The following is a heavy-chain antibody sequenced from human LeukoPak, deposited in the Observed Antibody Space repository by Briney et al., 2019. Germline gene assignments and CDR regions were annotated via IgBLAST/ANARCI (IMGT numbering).Heavy chain of an antibody. CDR1: GFTFSSYA. J-gene: IGHJ4*02. D-gene: IGHD2-21*02. Sequence: GGSLRLSCAASGFTFSSYAMHWVRQAPGKGLEWVAVISYDGSNKYYADSVKGRFTVSRDNAEASLYLQMDSLRDDDTAVYYCAREVDIPLVTGRANFFDFWGQGTLVTVSS. CDR2: ISYDGSNK. CDR3: AREVDIPLVTGRANFFDF. V-gene: IGHV3-30-3*01.